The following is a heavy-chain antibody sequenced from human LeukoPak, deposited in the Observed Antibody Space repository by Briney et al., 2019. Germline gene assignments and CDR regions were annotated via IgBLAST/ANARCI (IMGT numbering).Heavy chain of an antibody. V-gene: IGHV1-46*01. CDR1: GGTFSSYA. CDR3: ARGGAAAGTY. CDR2: INPSGGST. D-gene: IGHD6-13*01. Sequence: VSVKVSCKASGGTFSSYAISWVRQAPGQGLEWMGIINPSGGSTSYAQKFQGRVTMTRDTSTSTVYMELSSLRSEDTAVYYCARGGAAAGTYWGQGTLVTVSS. J-gene: IGHJ4*02.